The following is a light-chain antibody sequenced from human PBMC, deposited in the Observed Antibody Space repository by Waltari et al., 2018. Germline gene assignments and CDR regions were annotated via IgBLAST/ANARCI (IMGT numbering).Light chain of an antibody. Sequence: DIQMTQSPSTLSASVGDRVTITCWASQSISNWLAWYQQKPGKAPKLLIYTASSLESGVPSRFSGSGFGTGFTLTISSLQPDDFATYYCQQYSSYPRTFGQGTKVEIK. CDR3: QQYSSYPRT. CDR2: TAS. J-gene: IGKJ1*01. CDR1: QSISNW. V-gene: IGKV1-5*03.